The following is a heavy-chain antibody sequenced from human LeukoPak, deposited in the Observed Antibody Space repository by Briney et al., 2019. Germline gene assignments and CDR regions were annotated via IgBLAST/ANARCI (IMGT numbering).Heavy chain of an antibody. J-gene: IGHJ4*02. CDR3: ARVCQSWFGELFFDY. Sequence: SETLSLTCTVSGGSISSYYWSWIRQPPGKGLKWIGYIYYSGSTNYNPSLKSRVTISVDTSKNQFSLKLSSVTAADTAVYYCARVCQSWFGELFFDYWGQGTLVTVSS. CDR1: GGSISSYY. V-gene: IGHV4-59*01. CDR2: IYYSGST. D-gene: IGHD3-10*01.